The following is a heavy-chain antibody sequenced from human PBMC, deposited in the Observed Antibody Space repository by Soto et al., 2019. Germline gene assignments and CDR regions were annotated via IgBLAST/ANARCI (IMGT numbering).Heavy chain of an antibody. CDR3: ARGSSIAGLYYGMDV. CDR2: NYYSGIT. J-gene: IGHJ6*02. V-gene: IGHV4-31*03. D-gene: IGHD6-6*01. Sequence: QVQLQESGPGLVKPSQTLSLTCTVSGGSISSGGYYWTWIRQHPGKGLEWIGYNYYSGITYYNPPLKGRVTISIDTSKNQFSLKLSSVTAADTAVYYCARGSSIAGLYYGMDVWGQGTTVTVSS. CDR1: GGSISSGGYY.